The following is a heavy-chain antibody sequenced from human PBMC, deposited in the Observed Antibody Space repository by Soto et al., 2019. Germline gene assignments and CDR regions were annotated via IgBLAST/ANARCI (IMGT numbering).Heavy chain of an antibody. Sequence: GGSLRLSCAASGFTFSSYWMSWVRQAPGKGLEWVANIKQDGSEKYYVDSVKGRFTISRDNAKNSLYLQMNSLRAEDTAVYYCARETLNWGDDAFDIWGQGTMVTVSS. J-gene: IGHJ3*02. CDR2: IKQDGSEK. V-gene: IGHV3-7*01. CDR1: GFTFSSYW. CDR3: ARETLNWGDDAFDI. D-gene: IGHD7-27*01.